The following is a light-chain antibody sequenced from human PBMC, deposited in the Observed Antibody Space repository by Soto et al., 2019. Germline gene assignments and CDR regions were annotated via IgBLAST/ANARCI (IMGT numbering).Light chain of an antibody. J-gene: IGLJ2*01. CDR2: EVS. Sequence: QSALTQPASVSGSPGQSITISCTGTSNDVGGYNYVSWYQQHPGKAPKLMMYEVSNRPSGVSDRFSGSKSGNTASLIISGLLAEDEADYYCSSFTSRTPVLFGGGTKLTVL. V-gene: IGLV2-14*01. CDR3: SSFTSRTPVL. CDR1: SNDVGGYNY.